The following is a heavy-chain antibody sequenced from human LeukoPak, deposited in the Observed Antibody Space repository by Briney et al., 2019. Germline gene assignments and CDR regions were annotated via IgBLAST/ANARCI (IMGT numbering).Heavy chain of an antibody. D-gene: IGHD2-2*03. CDR2: ISGSGGST. V-gene: IGHV3-23*01. Sequence: GGSLRLSCAASGFTFSSYAMSLVRQAPGKGLEWVSAISGSGGSTYYADSVKGRFTISRDNSKNTLYLQMNSLRAEDTAVYYCAKVGYCSSTSCSTLGGFDYWGQGTLVTVSS. CDR1: GFTFSSYA. CDR3: AKVGYCSSTSCSTLGGFDY. J-gene: IGHJ4*02.